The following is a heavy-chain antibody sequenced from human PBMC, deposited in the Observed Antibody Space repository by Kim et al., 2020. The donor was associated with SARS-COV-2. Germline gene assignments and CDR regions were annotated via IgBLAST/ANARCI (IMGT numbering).Heavy chain of an antibody. D-gene: IGHD3-22*01. V-gene: IGHV1-69*04. Sequence: SVKVSCKASGGTFSSYAISWVRQAPGQGLEWMGRIIPILGIANYAQKFQGRVTITADKSTSTAYMELSSLRSEDTAVYYCARDGSSGYYQFDYWGQGTL. J-gene: IGHJ4*02. CDR3: ARDGSSGYYQFDY. CDR2: IIPILGIA. CDR1: GGTFSSYA.